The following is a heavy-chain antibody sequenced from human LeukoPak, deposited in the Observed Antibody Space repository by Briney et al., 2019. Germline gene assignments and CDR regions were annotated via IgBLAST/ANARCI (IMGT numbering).Heavy chain of an antibody. CDR1: GSTFSSYW. V-gene: IGHV3-74*01. D-gene: IGHD6-6*01. Sequence: GSLRLSCAASGSTFSSYWMHWVRQAPGKGLVWVSRINSDGSSASYADSVKGRFTISRDNAKNTLYLQMNSLRAEDTAVYYCARERGLWLIAARRNWFDPWGQGTLVTVSS. CDR2: INSDGSSA. CDR3: ARERGLWLIAARRNWFDP. J-gene: IGHJ5*02.